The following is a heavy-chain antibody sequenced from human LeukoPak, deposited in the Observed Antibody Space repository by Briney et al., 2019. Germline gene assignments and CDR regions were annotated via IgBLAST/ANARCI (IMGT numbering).Heavy chain of an antibody. CDR2: ISSSSSYI. CDR3: ARDLVAAGSFDY. D-gene: IGHD6-13*01. Sequence: GGSLRLSCAASEFSVGSNYMTWVRQAPGKGLEWVSSISSSSSYIYYADSVKGRFTISRDNAKNSLYLQMNSLRAEDTAVYYCARDLVAAGSFDYWGQGTLVTVSS. CDR1: EFSVGSNY. V-gene: IGHV3-21*01. J-gene: IGHJ4*02.